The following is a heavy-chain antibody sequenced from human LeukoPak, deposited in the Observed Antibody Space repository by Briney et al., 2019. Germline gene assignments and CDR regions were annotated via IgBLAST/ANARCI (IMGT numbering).Heavy chain of an antibody. Sequence: ASVKVSCKASGYTFTVYYMHWVRQAPGQGLEWMGRINPNSGGTNYAQKFQGRVTMTRDTSISTAYMELSRLRSDDTAVYYCARACVEWLLPNYWGQGTLVTVSS. J-gene: IGHJ4*02. CDR1: GYTFTVYY. CDR2: INPNSGGT. CDR3: ARACVEWLLPNY. D-gene: IGHD3-3*01. V-gene: IGHV1-2*06.